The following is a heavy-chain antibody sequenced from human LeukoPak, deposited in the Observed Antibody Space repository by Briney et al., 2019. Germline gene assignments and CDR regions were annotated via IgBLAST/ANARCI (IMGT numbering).Heavy chain of an antibody. J-gene: IGHJ4*02. V-gene: IGHV3-23*01. CDR2: ISGIRGST. CDR3: ANDYGCSGYYALIFDY. Sequence: GGSLRLSCAASGFTFSSYAMSWVRQAPAKGLAWVSAISGIRGSTYYADSVKGRLTIYRDNSKNTLYLQMNSLRAEDTAVYYCANDYGCSGYYALIFDYWGQGTLVTVSS. CDR1: GFTFSSYA. D-gene: IGHD3-22*01.